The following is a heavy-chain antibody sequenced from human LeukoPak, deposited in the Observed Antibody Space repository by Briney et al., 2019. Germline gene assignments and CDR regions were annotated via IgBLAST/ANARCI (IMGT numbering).Heavy chain of an antibody. CDR2: IYTSGST. CDR1: GGSISSYY. Sequence: SETLSLTCTVSGGSISSYYWSWIRQPAGKGLEWIGRIYTSGSTNYNPSLKSRVTMSVDTSKIQFSLKLSSVTAADTAVYYCARDLGYYDSSGIAFDIWGQGTMVTVSS. V-gene: IGHV4-4*07. CDR3: ARDLGYYDSSGIAFDI. J-gene: IGHJ3*02. D-gene: IGHD3-22*01.